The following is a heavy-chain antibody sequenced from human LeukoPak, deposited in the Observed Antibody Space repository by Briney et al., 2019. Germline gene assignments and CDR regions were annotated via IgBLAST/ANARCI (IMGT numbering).Heavy chain of an antibody. V-gene: IGHV3-23*01. CDR2: MNNGPGAT. Sequence: GGSLRLSCAASGFSFSTSPMSGVRQPPGKGLEWVSAMNNGPGATFYRDSVRGRFTISRDDSKSTLYLQMNSLRAEDTGTYYCAKTHYDLLDVWGQGTTVTVSS. CDR3: AKTHYDLLDV. J-gene: IGHJ6*02. D-gene: IGHD5-12*01. CDR1: GFSFSTSP.